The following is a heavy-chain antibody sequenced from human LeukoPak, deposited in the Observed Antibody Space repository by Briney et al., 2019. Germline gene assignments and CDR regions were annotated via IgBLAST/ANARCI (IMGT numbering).Heavy chain of an antibody. CDR2: INPNSGGT. D-gene: IGHD6-13*01. Sequence: ASVKVSCKASGYTFTGYYMHWVRQAPGQGLEWMGWINPNSGGTDYAQKFQGRVTMTRDTSISTAYMELSRLTSRDTAVYYCARDAIAAAGTGGWGQGTLVTVSS. CDR1: GYTFTGYY. J-gene: IGHJ4*02. V-gene: IGHV1-2*02. CDR3: ARDAIAAAGTGG.